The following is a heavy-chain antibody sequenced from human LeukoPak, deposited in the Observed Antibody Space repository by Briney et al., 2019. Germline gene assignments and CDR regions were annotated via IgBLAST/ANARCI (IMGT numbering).Heavy chain of an antibody. V-gene: IGHV3-30*04. CDR2: ISYDGSNK. CDR1: GFTFSSYA. Sequence: PGGSLRLSCAASGFTFSSYAMHWVRQAPGKGLEWVAVISYDGSNKYYADSVKGRFTISRDNSKNTLYLQMNSLRAEDTAVYYCARDQRELLHFDYWGQGTLVTVSS. D-gene: IGHD1-26*01. J-gene: IGHJ4*02. CDR3: ARDQRELLHFDY.